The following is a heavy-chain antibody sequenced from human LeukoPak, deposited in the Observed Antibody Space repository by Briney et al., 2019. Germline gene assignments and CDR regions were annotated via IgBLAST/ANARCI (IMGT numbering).Heavy chain of an antibody. Sequence: ASVKVSCKASGYTFTSYNINWVRQASGQGLEWMGWMNPNSGNTGYAQKFQGRVTMTRNTSRSTAYMELSSLRSEDTAVYYCARMWELLDYWGQGTLVTVSS. CDR2: MNPNSGNT. D-gene: IGHD1-26*01. J-gene: IGHJ4*02. V-gene: IGHV1-8*01. CDR3: ARMWELLDY. CDR1: GYTFTSYN.